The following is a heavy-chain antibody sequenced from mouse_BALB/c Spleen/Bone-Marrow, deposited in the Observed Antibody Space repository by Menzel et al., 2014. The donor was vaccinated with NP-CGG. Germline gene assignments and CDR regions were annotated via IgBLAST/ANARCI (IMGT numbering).Heavy chain of an antibody. Sequence: ESGPDLVKPSQSLSLTCTVTGYSITSGYGWHWIRQFPGNKLQWMGYIHYSGYTDYNPSLKSRISITRDTSKNQFFLQLNSVTTGDTGTYYCTRETTVVADFDYWGQGTTLAVSS. CDR3: TRETTVVADFDY. J-gene: IGHJ2*01. CDR1: GYSITSGYG. D-gene: IGHD1-1*01. CDR2: IHYSGYT. V-gene: IGHV3-1*02.